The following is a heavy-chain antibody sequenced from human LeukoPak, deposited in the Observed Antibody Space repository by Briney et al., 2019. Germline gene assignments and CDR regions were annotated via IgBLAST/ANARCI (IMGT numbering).Heavy chain of an antibody. CDR2: ISYEGSNK. V-gene: IGHV3-30-3*01. CDR1: GFTFRDYA. J-gene: IGHJ4*02. CDR3: AKVSADNRHAVGFFFDS. Sequence: PGGSLRLSCAASGFTFRDYAMPWVRQAPGQGLDWVALISYEGSNKYYADSVKGRFTISRDNSKNTLYLEVNSLRAEDTAVYFCAKVSADNRHAVGFFFDSWGQGALVTVSS. D-gene: IGHD1-1*01.